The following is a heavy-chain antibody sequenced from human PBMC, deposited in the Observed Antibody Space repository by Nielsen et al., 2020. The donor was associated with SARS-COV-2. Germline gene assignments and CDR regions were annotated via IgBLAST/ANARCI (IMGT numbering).Heavy chain of an antibody. CDR1: GFTFSSYD. V-gene: IGHV3-13*04. CDR2: IGTAGDT. CDR3: AKADRFYFDSYYGLLV. D-gene: IGHD3-9*01. J-gene: IGHJ6*02. Sequence: GESLKISCAASGFTFSSYDMHWVRQATGKGLEWVSAIGTAGDTYYADSVKGRSAISRDNSKSTLYLQLNSLRAEDTAIYYCAKADRFYFDSYYGLLVWGQGTTVTVSS.